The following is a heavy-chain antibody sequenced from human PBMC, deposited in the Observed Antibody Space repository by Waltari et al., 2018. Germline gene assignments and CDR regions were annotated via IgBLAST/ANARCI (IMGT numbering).Heavy chain of an antibody. CDR3: AGVS. V-gene: IGHV7-4-1*02. Sequence: QVQFVQSGSELKKPGASVKISCKTSGYNFTTYPINWVRQAPGQGLEWMGWFNTNTGTPTYGQGFTGRFVFSLDTSVRTAYVEISSLKDEDTAIYYCAGVSWGQGTLVTVSS. CDR1: GYNFTTYP. J-gene: IGHJ5*02. D-gene: IGHD2-8*01. CDR2: FNTNTGTP.